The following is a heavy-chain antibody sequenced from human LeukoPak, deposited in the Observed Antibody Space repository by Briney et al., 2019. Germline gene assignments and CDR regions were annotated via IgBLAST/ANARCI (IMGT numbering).Heavy chain of an antibody. V-gene: IGHV5-51*01. CDR3: ARHIGYYYGPGENFDY. CDR2: IYPGDSDT. D-gene: IGHD3-10*01. J-gene: IGHJ4*02. Sequence: RGESLNISCKGSGYRLTNYWIAWVRQLPGKGLEWMGIIYPGDSDTRYSPSFQGQVTISADKSISTAYLQWRSLKASDTAMYYCARHIGYYYGPGENFDYWGEGTLVTVSS. CDR1: GYRLTNYW.